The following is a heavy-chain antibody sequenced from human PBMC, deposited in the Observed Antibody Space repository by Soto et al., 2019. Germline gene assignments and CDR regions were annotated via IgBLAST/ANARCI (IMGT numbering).Heavy chain of an antibody. CDR3: ASGTEVSPSWDV. V-gene: IGHV4-31*03. CDR2: IYYSGST. J-gene: IGHJ6*02. CDR1: GGSISSGGYY. Sequence: QVQLQETGPGLVKPSQTLSLTCTVSGGSISSGGYYWSWIRQHPGKGLEWIGYIYYSGSTYYNPSLKSRVNISVDKSKNQFSLKLSSVTAADTAVYYCASGTEVSPSWDVWGQGTTVTVSS. D-gene: IGHD1-26*01.